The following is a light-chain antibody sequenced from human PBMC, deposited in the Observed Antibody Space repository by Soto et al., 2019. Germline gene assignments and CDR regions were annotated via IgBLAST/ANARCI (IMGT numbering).Light chain of an antibody. J-gene: IGLJ2*01. V-gene: IGLV2-14*01. CDR3: SSYTSSSPI. CDR2: EVS. Sequence: QSVLTQPASVSGSPGQSITISCTGTSSDVGGYNYVSWYQQHPGKAPKLMIYEVSYRPSGVSNRFSGSKSGNTASLTISGLQAEDEADYYCSSYTSSSPIFGGGTKLTVL. CDR1: SSDVGGYNY.